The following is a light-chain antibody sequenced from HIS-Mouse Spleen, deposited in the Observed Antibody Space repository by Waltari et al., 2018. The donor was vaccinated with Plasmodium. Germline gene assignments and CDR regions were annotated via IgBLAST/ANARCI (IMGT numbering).Light chain of an antibody. Sequence: EIVLTQSPGTLSLSPGERATLSCRASESVSTTSLAGYQQKPGQAHRRLIYGASSRATGIPDRVSGSGSGTDFTLTISRLEPEDFAVYYCQQYGSSPYTFGQGTKLEIK. CDR1: ESVSTTS. J-gene: IGKJ2*01. V-gene: IGKV3-20*01. CDR2: GAS. CDR3: QQYGSSPYT.